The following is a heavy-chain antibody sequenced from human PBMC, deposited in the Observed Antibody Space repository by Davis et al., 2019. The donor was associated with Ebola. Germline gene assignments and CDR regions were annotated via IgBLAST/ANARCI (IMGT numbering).Heavy chain of an antibody. CDR3: AKDNRNIWSEV. V-gene: IGHV3-23*01. CDR2: FGTGGDT. J-gene: IGHJ3*01. D-gene: IGHD2/OR15-2a*01. Sequence: PGGSLRLSCETSGFIFRNYVMSWVRQAPGKGLEWVSTFGTGGDTYYADSVKGRFTISRDNSKNTLYLQMNGLRVEDTAIYYCAKDNRNIWSEVWGQGTMVTVSS. CDR1: GFIFRNYV.